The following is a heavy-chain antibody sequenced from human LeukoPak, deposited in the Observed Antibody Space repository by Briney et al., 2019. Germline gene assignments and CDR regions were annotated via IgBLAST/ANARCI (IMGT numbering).Heavy chain of an antibody. CDR2: INHSGST. CDR3: ARGGSSGWYRDAFDI. V-gene: IGHV4-34*01. J-gene: IGHJ3*02. CDR1: GGSFSGFY. Sequence: SETLSLTCAVYGGSFSGFYWGWIRPPQGQGRGWIGEINHSGSTNSNPSLRSRVTISVDTSKNQVSLKLSSVTAADTAVYYCARGGSSGWYRDAFDIWGQGTMVTVSS. D-gene: IGHD6-19*01.